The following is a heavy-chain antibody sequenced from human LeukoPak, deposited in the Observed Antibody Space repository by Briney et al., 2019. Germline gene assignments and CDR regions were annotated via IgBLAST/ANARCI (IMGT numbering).Heavy chain of an antibody. J-gene: IGHJ6*02. Sequence: GGSLRLSCSASGFPFSSYAMHWVRQAPGKGLEYVSSISDSGGSTYYADSVKGRFTISRDNSKNTLYLQMSSLRAEDTAVYFCVRGYSFGPYGMDVWGQGTTVTISS. D-gene: IGHD2-15*01. CDR3: VRGYSFGPYGMDV. CDR2: ISDSGGST. V-gene: IGHV3-64D*09. CDR1: GFPFSSYA.